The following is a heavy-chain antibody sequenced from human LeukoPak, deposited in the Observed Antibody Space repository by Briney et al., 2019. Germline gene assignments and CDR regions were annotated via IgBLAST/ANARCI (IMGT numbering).Heavy chain of an antibody. D-gene: IGHD3-16*01. CDR2: IKQDGSEK. CDR1: GFSFSSYW. CDR3: ARAKGGRSFDY. V-gene: IGHV3-7*01. J-gene: IGHJ4*02. Sequence: PGGSLRLSCVASGFSFSSYWMSWVRQAPGEGLEWVANIKQDGSEKYYVDSVKGRFTISRDNAKNSLYLQMNSLRAEDTAVYYCARAKGGRSFDYWGQGTLVTVSS.